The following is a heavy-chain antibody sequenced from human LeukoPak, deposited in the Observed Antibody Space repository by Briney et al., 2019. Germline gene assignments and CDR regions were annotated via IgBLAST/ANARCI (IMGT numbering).Heavy chain of an antibody. D-gene: IGHD6-13*01. Sequence: SETLSLTCTVAGGSITSYYWSWIRQPPGKGLEWIGYIYYTGSTNYNPSPKSRVTISVDTSKNQFSLKLSSVTAADTAVYYCARVIAAAGTSPLDYFDYWGQGTLVTVSS. J-gene: IGHJ4*02. V-gene: IGHV4-59*01. CDR2: IYYTGST. CDR3: ARVIAAAGTSPLDYFDY. CDR1: GGSITSYY.